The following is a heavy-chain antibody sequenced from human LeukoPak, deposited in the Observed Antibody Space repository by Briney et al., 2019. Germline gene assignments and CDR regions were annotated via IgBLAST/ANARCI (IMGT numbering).Heavy chain of an antibody. Sequence: GSLRLSCAASGLTFSDYYMSWIRQAPGQGLEWVPYISTSVTIIYYADSVKGRFTISRDNAKNSLYLQMNSLRAEDTAVYYCARDFHYYDSSGLPGYWGQGTLVTVSS. J-gene: IGHJ4*02. CDR2: ISTSVTII. CDR1: GLTFSDYY. CDR3: ARDFHYYDSSGLPGY. V-gene: IGHV3-11*04. D-gene: IGHD3-22*01.